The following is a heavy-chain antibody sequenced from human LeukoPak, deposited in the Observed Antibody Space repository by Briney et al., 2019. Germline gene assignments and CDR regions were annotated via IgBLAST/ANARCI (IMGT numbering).Heavy chain of an antibody. CDR1: GFTFSSYE. V-gene: IGHV3-48*03. Sequence: GGSLRLSCAASGFTFSSYEMNWVRQAPGKGLEWVSYISSSGSTIYYADSVKGRFTISRDNARNSPYLQMNSLRAEDTAVYYCASSWYNWNFDYWGQGTLVTVSS. CDR3: ASSWYNWNFDY. CDR2: ISSSGSTI. J-gene: IGHJ4*02. D-gene: IGHD1-20*01.